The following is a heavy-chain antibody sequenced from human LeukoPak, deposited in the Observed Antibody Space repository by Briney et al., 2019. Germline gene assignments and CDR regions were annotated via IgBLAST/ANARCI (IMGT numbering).Heavy chain of an antibody. D-gene: IGHD3-22*01. CDR1: GGSMRSYY. CDR2: IYYSGST. Sequence: PSETLSLTCSVSGGSMRSYYWSWIRQTPGKGLEWIGYIYYSGSTNYNPSLKSRVTISLDTSKNQFSLKLNSVTAADTAVYYCARHAHSDSSGYYLPNFDYWGQGTLVTVSS. J-gene: IGHJ4*02. V-gene: IGHV4-59*08. CDR3: ARHAHSDSSGYYLPNFDY.